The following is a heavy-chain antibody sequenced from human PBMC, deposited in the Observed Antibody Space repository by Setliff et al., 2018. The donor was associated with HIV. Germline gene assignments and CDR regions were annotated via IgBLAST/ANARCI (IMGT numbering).Heavy chain of an antibody. D-gene: IGHD3-10*01. Sequence: GASVKVSCKASGYKFSTFGISWVRQAPGQGLEWMGWISGYNADTDYAQKFQGRVSMTTDISTNTAYMELRSLRSDDTAVYYCARDNVRGPTTAMDVWGQGTTVTVSS. CDR2: ISGYNADT. J-gene: IGHJ6*02. V-gene: IGHV1-18*01. CDR1: GYKFSTFG. CDR3: ARDNVRGPTTAMDV.